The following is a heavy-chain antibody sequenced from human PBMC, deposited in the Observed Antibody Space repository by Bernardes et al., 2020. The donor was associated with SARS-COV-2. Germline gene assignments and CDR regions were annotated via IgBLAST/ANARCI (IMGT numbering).Heavy chain of an antibody. CDR1: GGSINSRRYY. D-gene: IGHD6-13*01. Sequence: SETLSLTCTVSGGSINSRRYYWAWIRQRPGRGLEWIGYIYTSGSTYYNPSLKSRLTISVDTSKNQFSLNLTSVTAADTAVYYCARDPGSSSWYGWFDPWGQGTLVTVSA. V-gene: IGHV4-31*03. CDR3: ARDPGSSSWYGWFDP. CDR2: IYTSGST. J-gene: IGHJ5*02.